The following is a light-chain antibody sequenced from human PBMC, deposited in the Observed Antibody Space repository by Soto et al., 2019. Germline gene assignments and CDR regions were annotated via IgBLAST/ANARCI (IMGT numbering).Light chain of an antibody. CDR3: SSYTSSHTFV. V-gene: IGLV2-14*01. Sequence: QSALTQPASVSGSPGQSITISCTGTSGDVGGYNYVSWYQQYPGKAPKLMICEVSNRPSGVSNRFSGSKSGNTASLTISGRQADDEADYYCSSYTSSHTFVFGTGTKLTV. CDR2: EVS. CDR1: SGDVGGYNY. J-gene: IGLJ1*01.